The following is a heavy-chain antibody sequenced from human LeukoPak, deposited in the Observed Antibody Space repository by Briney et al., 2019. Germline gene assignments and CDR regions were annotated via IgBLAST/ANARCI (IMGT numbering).Heavy chain of an antibody. J-gene: IGHJ5*02. CDR1: GFPFSASA. V-gene: IGHV3-23*01. D-gene: IGHD4-17*01. Sequence: GGSLRLSCAASGFPFSASAMTWVRQAPGKGLEWVSHILSTGTTYYADSVRGRFTISRDNSKNTLYLLMTSLRADDTAVYYCAAVKYDYGDPVGWFDPWGQGTLVTVSS. CDR2: ILSTGTT. CDR3: AAVKYDYGDPVGWFDP.